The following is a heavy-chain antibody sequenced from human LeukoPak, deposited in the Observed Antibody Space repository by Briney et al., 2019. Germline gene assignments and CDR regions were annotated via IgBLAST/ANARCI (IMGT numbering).Heavy chain of an antibody. Sequence: SETLSLTCAVYGGSFSGYYWSWIRQPPGKGLEWIGEINHSGSTNYNPSLKSRVTISVDTSKNQFSLKLSPVTAADTAVYYCARLLPMDVWGQGTTVTVSS. CDR1: GGSFSGYY. D-gene: IGHD2-21*01. J-gene: IGHJ6*02. V-gene: IGHV4-34*01. CDR3: ARLLPMDV. CDR2: INHSGST.